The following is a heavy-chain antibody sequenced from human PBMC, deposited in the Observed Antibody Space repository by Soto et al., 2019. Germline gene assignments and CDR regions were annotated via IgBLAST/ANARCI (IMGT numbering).Heavy chain of an antibody. CDR3: PRSITVVSYGMDV. Sequence: QVQLVQSGAEAKKPGASVMVSCKASGYTFTTYAIHWVLQAPGQRLEGVGWVKAGNVDTRYSKKFQGRATFSRYTSATTAYMELSSLRSEDTAIYYCPRSITVVSYGMDVWGQGTTVTVSS. CDR1: GYTFTTYA. D-gene: IGHD1-20*01. V-gene: IGHV1-3*01. CDR2: VKAGNVDT. J-gene: IGHJ6*02.